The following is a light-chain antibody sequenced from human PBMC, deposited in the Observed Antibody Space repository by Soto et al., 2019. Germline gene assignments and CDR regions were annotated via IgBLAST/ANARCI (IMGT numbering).Light chain of an antibody. V-gene: IGKV4-1*01. CDR3: HQYYSFPLT. Sequence: IVMTQSPDSLAASPGERATISCKSSQSVLYSSNNKNYLAWYQQKPGQPPKLLISWASARESGVPDRFSGSGSGTDFTLTISSLQAEDVAVYYCHQYYSFPLTFGGGTKVQIK. CDR2: WAS. CDR1: QSVLYSSNNKNY. J-gene: IGKJ4*01.